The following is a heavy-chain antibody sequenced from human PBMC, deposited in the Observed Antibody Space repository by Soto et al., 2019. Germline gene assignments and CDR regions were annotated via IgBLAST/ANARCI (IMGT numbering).Heavy chain of an antibody. CDR2: IYYSGST. CDR1: GGSISSSSYY. D-gene: IGHD5-12*01. V-gene: IGHV4-39*01. J-gene: IGHJ4*02. Sequence: SETLSLTCTVSGGSISSSSYYWGWIRQPPGKGLEWIGSIYYSGSTYYNPSLKSRVTISVDTSKNQFSLKLSSVTAADTAVYYCARREADRANIVATINDAFDYWGQGTLVTVSS. CDR3: ARREADRANIVATINDAFDY.